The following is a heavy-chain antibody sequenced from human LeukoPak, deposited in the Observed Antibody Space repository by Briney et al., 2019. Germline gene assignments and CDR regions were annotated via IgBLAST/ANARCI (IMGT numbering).Heavy chain of an antibody. CDR2: INHSGST. CDR1: GGSISSSSYY. D-gene: IGHD3-10*01. CDR3: ARRDYYGSGSYYFPPRKGMDV. J-gene: IGHJ6*03. Sequence: SETLSLTCTVSGGSISSSSYYWSWIRQPPGKGLEWIGEINHSGSTNYNPSLKSRVTISVDTSKNQFSLKLSSVTAADTAVYYCARRDYYGSGSYYFPPRKGMDVWGKGTTVTISS. V-gene: IGHV4-39*07.